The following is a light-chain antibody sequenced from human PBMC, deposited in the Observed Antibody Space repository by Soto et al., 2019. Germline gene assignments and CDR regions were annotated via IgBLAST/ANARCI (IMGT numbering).Light chain of an antibody. CDR2: SVS. Sequence: DIQMTQSPSSVSASVGDRITITCLASQGVSTSLAWYQQEPGKAPKLLIYSVSNLQSGVPSRFRGSGSGTDFTIKISRLQTEDSEIYYCQQAKNFPWKFGQGTKVDIK. V-gene: IGKV1-12*01. CDR1: QGVSTS. J-gene: IGKJ1*01. CDR3: QQAKNFPWK.